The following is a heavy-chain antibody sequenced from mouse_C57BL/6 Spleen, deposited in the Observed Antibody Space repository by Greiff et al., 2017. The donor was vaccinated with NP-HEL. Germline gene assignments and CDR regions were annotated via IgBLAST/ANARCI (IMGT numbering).Heavy chain of an antibody. D-gene: IGHD1-1*01. Sequence: EVKLMESGGGLVKPGGSLKLSCAASGFTFSSYAMSWVRQTPEKRLEWVATISDGGSYTYYPDNVKGRFTISRDNAKNNLYLQMSHLKSEDTAMYYCARDRHGSSLAWFAYWGQGTLVTVSA. CDR2: ISDGGSYT. CDR1: GFTFSSYA. V-gene: IGHV5-4*01. CDR3: ARDRHGSSLAWFAY. J-gene: IGHJ3*01.